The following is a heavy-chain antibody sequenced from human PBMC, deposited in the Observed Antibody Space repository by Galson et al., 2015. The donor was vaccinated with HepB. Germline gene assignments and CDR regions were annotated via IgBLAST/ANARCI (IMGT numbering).Heavy chain of an antibody. D-gene: IGHD5-12*01. CDR3: ARGGYDYVWYFDL. J-gene: IGHJ2*01. CDR1: GFTFSDYY. V-gene: IGHV3-11*01. Sequence: SLRLSCAASGFTFSDYYMNWTRQAPGKGLEWVSYITSSGSTIYYADSVKGRFTISRDNAKNSLYLQMNSLRAEDTAIYYCARGGYDYVWYFDLWGRGTLVTVSS. CDR2: ITSSGSTI.